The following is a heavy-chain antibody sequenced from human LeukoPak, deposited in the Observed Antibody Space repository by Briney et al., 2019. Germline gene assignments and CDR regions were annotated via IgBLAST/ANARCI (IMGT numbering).Heavy chain of an antibody. CDR3: ASALVVPAAPGDY. Sequence: GGSLRLSCAASGFTFSSYAMHWVRQAPGKGLEWVADISYDGSNKYYADSVKGRFTISRDNSKNTLYLQMNSLRAEDTAVYYCASALVVPAAPGDYWGQGTLVTVSS. V-gene: IGHV3-30-3*01. CDR2: ISYDGSNK. D-gene: IGHD2-2*01. J-gene: IGHJ4*02. CDR1: GFTFSSYA.